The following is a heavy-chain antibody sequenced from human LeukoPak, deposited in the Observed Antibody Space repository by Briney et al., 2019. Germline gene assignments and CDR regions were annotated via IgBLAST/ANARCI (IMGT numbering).Heavy chain of an antibody. D-gene: IGHD6-13*01. CDR2: ISGSDGGT. CDR1: GFTFNSYA. V-gene: IGHV3-23*01. CDR3: AKPSLAAAGNLWVSGSNWFDS. J-gene: IGHJ5*01. Sequence: GGSLRLSCAASGFTFNSYAMSWVRQAPGKGLEWVSAISGSDGGTYYADSVKGRFTISRDNSKNTLYLQMNSLRAEDTAVYYCAKPSLAAAGNLWVSGSNWFDSWGQGTLVTVSS.